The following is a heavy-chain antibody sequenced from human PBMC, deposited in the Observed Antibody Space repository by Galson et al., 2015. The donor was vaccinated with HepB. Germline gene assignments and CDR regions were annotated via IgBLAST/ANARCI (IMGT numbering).Heavy chain of an antibody. J-gene: IGHJ4*02. Sequence: SVKVSCKASGYTFTRYYMHWVRQAPGQGLEWMGIINPSSGSTSYAQKLQGRVTMTRDTSTSTVYMELSSLRSDDTAVYYCARVGGCSSTSCYAAWDYWGLGALLT. V-gene: IGHV1-46*04. CDR3: ARVGGCSSTSCYAAWDY. CDR1: GYTFTRYY. CDR2: INPSSGST. D-gene: IGHD2-2*01.